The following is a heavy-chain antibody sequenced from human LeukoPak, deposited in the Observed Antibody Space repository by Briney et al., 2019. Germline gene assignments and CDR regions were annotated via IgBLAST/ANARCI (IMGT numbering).Heavy chain of an antibody. Sequence: GGSLRLSCATSGFTISTYAMTWVRQAPGKGLEWVSSITSSGATTYYADSVKGRFTISRDISKNTLYLQMNSLTAEDSAVYYCAKEFIAGDGHVDCDSWGQGTLVTVSS. CDR2: ITSSGATT. D-gene: IGHD5-24*01. V-gene: IGHV3-23*01. J-gene: IGHJ4*02. CDR1: GFTISTYA. CDR3: AKEFIAGDGHVDCDS.